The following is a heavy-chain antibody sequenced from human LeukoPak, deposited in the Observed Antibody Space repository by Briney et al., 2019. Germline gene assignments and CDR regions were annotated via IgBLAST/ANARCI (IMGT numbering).Heavy chain of an antibody. V-gene: IGHV1-18*01. J-gene: IGHJ2*01. Sequence: ASVKVSCKASGYTFSSYGISWVRQAPGQGLEWMGWITSNNGNTNYAQKFQGRVIMTTDTSTNTAYMELRSLRFDDTAVYYCAREGDGDYGVDWYCDLWGRGTLVTVSS. CDR3: AREGDGDYGVDWYCDL. D-gene: IGHD4-17*01. CDR2: ITSNNGNT. CDR1: GYTFSSYG.